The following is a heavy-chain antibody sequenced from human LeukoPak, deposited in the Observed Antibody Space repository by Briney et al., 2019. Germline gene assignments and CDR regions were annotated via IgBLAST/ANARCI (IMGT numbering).Heavy chain of an antibody. V-gene: IGHV3-23*01. CDR2: IGASGEST. CDR1: GFAFSVAA. D-gene: IGHD5-24*01. Sequence: GGSLRLSCAASGFAFSVAAMTWGRQAPGKGLEWVSLIGASGESTYYADSVKGRFTISRDNSKTTLSLQMNSLRVEDTAMYFCAKDIQLSTWGLGTMVTVSS. J-gene: IGHJ3*01. CDR3: AKDIQLST.